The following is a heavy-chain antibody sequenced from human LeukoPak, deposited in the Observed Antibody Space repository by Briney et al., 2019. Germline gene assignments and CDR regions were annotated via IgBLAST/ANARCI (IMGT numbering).Heavy chain of an antibody. CDR2: INHSGST. CDR3: ARDLRLNYPEAFDL. J-gene: IGHJ3*01. D-gene: IGHD1-7*01. Sequence: SETLSLTCTVSGGSISSGSYYWSWIRQPPGKGLEWIGEINHSGSTNYNPSLKSRVTISVDTSKNQFSLKLSSVTAEDTAFYYCARDLRLNYPEAFDLWGQGTMVTVSS. V-gene: IGHV4-39*07. CDR1: GGSISSGSYY.